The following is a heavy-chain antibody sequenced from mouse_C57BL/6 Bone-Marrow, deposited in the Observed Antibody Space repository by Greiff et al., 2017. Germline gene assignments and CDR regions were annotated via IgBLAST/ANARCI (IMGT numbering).Heavy chain of an antibody. J-gene: IGHJ2*01. Sequence: QVQLQQPGAELVRPGSSVKLSCKASGYTFTSYWMDWVKQRPGQGLEWIGNIYPSDSETHYNQKFKDKATLTVDKSSSTAYMQLSSLTSEDSAVYYCARGGIYYDYWGQGTTLTVSS. CDR1: GYTFTSYW. CDR3: ARGGIYYDY. V-gene: IGHV1-61*01. CDR2: IYPSDSET.